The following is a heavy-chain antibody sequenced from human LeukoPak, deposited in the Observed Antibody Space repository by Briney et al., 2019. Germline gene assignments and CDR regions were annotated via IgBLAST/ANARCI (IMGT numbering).Heavy chain of an antibody. CDR2: IYTSGST. CDR1: GDSIISGGYY. D-gene: IGHD6-19*01. J-gene: IGHJ6*03. V-gene: IGHV4-61*02. CDR3: ARTLYSSGWDQLYYYYYYMDV. Sequence: SETLSLTCTVSGDSIISGGYYWSWIRQHPGKGLEWIGRIYTSGSTNYNPSLKSRVTMSVDTSKNQFSLKLSSVTAADTAVYYCARTLYSSGWDQLYYYYYYMDVWGKGTTVTVSS.